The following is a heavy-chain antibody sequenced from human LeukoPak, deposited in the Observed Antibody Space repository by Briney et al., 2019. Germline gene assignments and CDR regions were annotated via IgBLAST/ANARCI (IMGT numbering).Heavy chain of an antibody. Sequence: ASVKVSCKASDYTFTSYAISWVRQAPGQGLEWMGGIIPIFGTANYAQKFQGRVTITADKSTSTAYMELSSLRSEDTAVYYCASVTMVRGGYYYYYYMDVWGKGTTVTVSS. CDR3: ASVTMVRGGYYYYYYMDV. CDR2: IIPIFGTA. CDR1: DYTFTSYA. D-gene: IGHD3-10*01. J-gene: IGHJ6*03. V-gene: IGHV1-69*06.